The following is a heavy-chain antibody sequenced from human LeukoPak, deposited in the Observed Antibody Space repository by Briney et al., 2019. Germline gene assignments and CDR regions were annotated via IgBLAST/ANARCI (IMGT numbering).Heavy chain of an antibody. V-gene: IGHV4-61*02. CDR3: ARTLYSSGWCPFDY. D-gene: IGHD6-19*01. Sequence: SQTLSLTCSVSGDSITSGDSYWTWIRQPAGKGLEWIGLIYTSGSTKYNPSLKSRVTISVDTSKNQFSLKLSSVTAADTAVYYCARTLYSSGWCPFDYWGQGALVTVSS. J-gene: IGHJ4*02. CDR2: IYTSGST. CDR1: GDSITSGDSY.